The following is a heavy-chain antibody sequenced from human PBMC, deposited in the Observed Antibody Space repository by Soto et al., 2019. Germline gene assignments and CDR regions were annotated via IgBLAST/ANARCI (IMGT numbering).Heavy chain of an antibody. V-gene: IGHV3-21*01. Sequence: GVSLRLSCAASEFTFSRYIMHWVRQAPGQGLEWIATISSTSTNIYYAGSVKGRITISRDNPKNSLYLQMDSLRREDTAVYYCARGIASSSLVTFDVWGQGTMVNVS. D-gene: IGHD2-21*01. CDR2: ISSTSTNI. CDR1: EFTFSRYI. J-gene: IGHJ3*01. CDR3: ARGIASSSLVTFDV.